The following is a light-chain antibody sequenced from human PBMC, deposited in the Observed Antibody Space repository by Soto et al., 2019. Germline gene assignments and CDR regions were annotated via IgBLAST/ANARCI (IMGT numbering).Light chain of an antibody. CDR2: TAS. J-gene: IGKJ1*01. Sequence: DIQMTQSPSSLSAFVGDRVTITCRASQGISNYVAWYQQKPGKVPNLLIYTASTLQSGVTSRFSGSGSGTDFTLTISSLQPEDVAPSYGQTYNNFPPTFGKGTKVEIK. CDR3: QTYNNFPPT. CDR1: QGISNY. V-gene: IGKV1-27*01.